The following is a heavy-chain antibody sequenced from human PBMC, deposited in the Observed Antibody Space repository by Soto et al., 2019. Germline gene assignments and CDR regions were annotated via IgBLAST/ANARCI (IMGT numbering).Heavy chain of an antibody. CDR3: ATLSRDWYFDL. CDR1: CCSISTGYCG. CDR2: IYHSGST. Sequence: SQTLSLTCIVSCCSISTGYCGWTWIRDPPGNGLEGIGYIYHSGSTYYNSTLKSRFIISVDTSKNQCSLKLSSLTTPDAAVYYCATLSRDWYFDLWGRGTLVTVSS. V-gene: IGHV4-30-4*01. J-gene: IGHJ2*01.